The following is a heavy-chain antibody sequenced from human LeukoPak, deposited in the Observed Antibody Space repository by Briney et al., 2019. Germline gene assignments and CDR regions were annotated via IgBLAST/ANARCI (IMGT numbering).Heavy chain of an antibody. V-gene: IGHV4-39*07. J-gene: IGHJ3*02. CDR1: GGSISSSSYY. D-gene: IGHD3-10*01. CDR2: IYYSGST. Sequence: SETLSLTCTVSGGSISSSSYYWGWIRQPPGKGLEWIGSIYYSGSTYYNPSLKSRVTISVDTSKNQFSLKLSSVTAADTAVYYCARSGLIMVRGVIIRRSAFDIWGQGTMVTVSS. CDR3: ARSGLIMVRGVIIRRSAFDI.